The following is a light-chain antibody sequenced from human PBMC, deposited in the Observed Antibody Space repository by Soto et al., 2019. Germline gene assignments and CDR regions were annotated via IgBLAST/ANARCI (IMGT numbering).Light chain of an antibody. CDR3: QQYGSSPCT. J-gene: IGKJ2*02. CDR1: QSVSSSY. Sequence: EIVLTQSPGTLSLSPGERATLSCRASQSVSSSYLAWYRQKPGQAPSLLIYGASSRATGISDRVSGSGSGTDFTLTISRLEPEDFAVYYCQQYGSSPCTFGQGTKLEIK. V-gene: IGKV3-20*01. CDR2: GAS.